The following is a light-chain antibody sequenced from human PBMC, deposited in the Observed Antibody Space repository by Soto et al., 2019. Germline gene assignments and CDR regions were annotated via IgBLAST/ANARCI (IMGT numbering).Light chain of an antibody. CDR1: SSDVGGNNY. Sequence: QSALTQPASVSGSPGQSITISCTGNSSDVGGNNYVSWYQQHPGKAPKLMVYDVSNRPSGVSNRFSGSKSGNTASLTISGLQAEDEADYYCSSYTSSSTYVFGTGTKVTVL. CDR3: SSYTSSSTYV. V-gene: IGLV2-14*03. J-gene: IGLJ1*01. CDR2: DVS.